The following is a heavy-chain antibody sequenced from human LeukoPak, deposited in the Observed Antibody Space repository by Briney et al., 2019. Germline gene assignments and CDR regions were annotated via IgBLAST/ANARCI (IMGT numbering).Heavy chain of an antibody. CDR2: IYHSGST. Sequence: SETLSLACAVSGYSISSGYYWGWIRQPPGKGLEWIGSIYHSGSTYYNPSPKSRVTISVDTSKNQFSLKLSSVTAADTAVYYCARSSPIVVVPAFDPWGQGTLVTVSS. V-gene: IGHV4-38-2*01. J-gene: IGHJ5*02. D-gene: IGHD2-2*01. CDR3: ARSSPIVVVPAFDP. CDR1: GYSISSGYY.